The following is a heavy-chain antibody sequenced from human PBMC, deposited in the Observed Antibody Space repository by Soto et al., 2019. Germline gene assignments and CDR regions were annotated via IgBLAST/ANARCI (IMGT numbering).Heavy chain of an antibody. Sequence: GGSLRLSCAASGFTVSSNYMSWVRQARGKGLEWVSVSGSGGSTYYADSVKGRFTISRDNSKSTLYLQMNSLRADDTAVYYCAKARGSSTPAPGSYWGQGTLVTVSS. V-gene: IGHV3-53*01. CDR2: SGSGGST. D-gene: IGHD2-2*01. CDR3: AKARGSSTPAPGSY. J-gene: IGHJ4*02. CDR1: GFTVSSNY.